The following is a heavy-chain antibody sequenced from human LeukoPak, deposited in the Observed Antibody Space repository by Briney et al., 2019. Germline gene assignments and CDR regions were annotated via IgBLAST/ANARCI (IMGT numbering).Heavy chain of an antibody. CDR3: AKLVGAKDFDY. J-gene: IGHJ4*02. Sequence: QPGRSLRLSCAASGFTFSSYGMHWVRQAPGKGLEWVAVISYDGSNKYYADSVKGRFTISRDNSKNTLYLQMNSLRAEDTAVYYCAKLVGAKDFDYWGQGTLVTVSS. V-gene: IGHV3-30*18. D-gene: IGHD1-26*01. CDR1: GFTFSSYG. CDR2: ISYDGSNK.